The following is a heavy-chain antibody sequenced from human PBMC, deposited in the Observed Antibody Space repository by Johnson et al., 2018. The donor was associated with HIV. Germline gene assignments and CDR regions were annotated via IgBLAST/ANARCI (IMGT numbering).Heavy chain of an antibody. CDR1: GFTFSSYG. J-gene: IGHJ3*02. D-gene: IGHD6-13*01. V-gene: IGHV3-30*03. CDR2: ISFAGVKK. Sequence: QEQLVESGGGVVQPGRSLRLSCAASGFTFSSYGMAWVRQAPGKGLEWVTVISFAGVKKYYADSVKGRFTISRDNSKNTLYLQMNSLRAEDTAVYYCASSRRGQQLVPLAFDIWDQGTMVTVSS. CDR3: ASSRRGQQLVPLAFDI.